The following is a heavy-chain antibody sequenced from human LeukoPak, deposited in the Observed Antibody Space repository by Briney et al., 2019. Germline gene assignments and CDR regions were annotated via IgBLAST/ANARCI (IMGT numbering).Heavy chain of an antibody. CDR3: GRDALVAYFSYYSMDV. J-gene: IGHJ6*03. CDR1: GGSISSHY. Sequence: SETLSLTCTVSGGSISSHYWTWIRQSPVKGLEWIGDISNSGSTSYNPSLTSRGSISIDTSKNKFSLKLKYVTAADAAVDYCGRDALVAYFSYYSMDVWGQGTTVTVSS. D-gene: IGHD2-15*01. V-gene: IGHV4-59*11. CDR2: ISNSGST.